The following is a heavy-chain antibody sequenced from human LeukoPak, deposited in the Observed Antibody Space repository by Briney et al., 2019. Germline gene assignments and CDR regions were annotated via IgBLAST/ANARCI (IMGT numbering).Heavy chain of an antibody. Sequence: PGGSLRLSCAASGFTVSSNYMSWVRQAPGKGLEWVSVIYSGGSTYYADSVKGRFTISRDNSKNTLYLQMNGLRAEDTAVYYCVRGHYYDSSGYYFFDYWGQGTLVTVSS. D-gene: IGHD3-22*01. V-gene: IGHV3-66*01. CDR1: GFTVSSNY. J-gene: IGHJ4*02. CDR3: VRGHYYDSSGYYFFDY. CDR2: IYSGGST.